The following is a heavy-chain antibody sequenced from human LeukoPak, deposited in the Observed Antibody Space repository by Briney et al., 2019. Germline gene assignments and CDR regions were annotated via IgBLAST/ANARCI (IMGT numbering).Heavy chain of an antibody. Sequence: TLSRTCTVSGGSISSGGYYWSWIRQHPGKGLEWIGYIYYSGSTYYNPSLKSRVTISVDTSKNQFSLKLSSVTAADTAVYYCARGDAGGVLDYWGQGTLVTVSS. J-gene: IGHJ4*02. CDR2: IYYSGST. CDR1: GGSISSGGYY. V-gene: IGHV4-31*03. D-gene: IGHD3-16*01. CDR3: ARGDAGGVLDY.